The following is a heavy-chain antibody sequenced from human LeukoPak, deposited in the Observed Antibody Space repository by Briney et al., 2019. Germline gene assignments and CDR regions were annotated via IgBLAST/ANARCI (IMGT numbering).Heavy chain of an antibody. CDR2: IYYSGST. V-gene: IGHV4-59*01. CDR3: AREVRYYYYYYKDV. J-gene: IGHJ6*03. Sequence: SETLSLTCTVSGGSISSYYWSWIRQPPGKGLEWIGYIYYSGSTNYNPSLNSRVSISVDTSKNQFSLKLSSVPAADTAVYFFAREVRYYYYYYKDVWGKGTTVTVSS. CDR1: GGSISSYY. D-gene: IGHD3-10*01.